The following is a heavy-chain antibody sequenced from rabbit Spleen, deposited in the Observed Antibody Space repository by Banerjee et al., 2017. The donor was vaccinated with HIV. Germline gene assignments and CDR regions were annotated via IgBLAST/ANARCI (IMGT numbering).Heavy chain of an antibody. CDR3: ARDLPGVIGWNFGL. D-gene: IGHD1-1*01. CDR2: VSPSSVST. V-gene: IGHV1S40*01. Sequence: QSLEESGGGLVQPEGSLTLTCTASGFSFNNYYYMCWVRQAPGKGLEWIACVSPSSVSTVYASWAKGRFTISKTSSTTLTLQMTSLTAADTATYFCARDLPGVIGWNFGLWGQGTLVTVS. CDR1: GFSFNNYYY. J-gene: IGHJ4*01.